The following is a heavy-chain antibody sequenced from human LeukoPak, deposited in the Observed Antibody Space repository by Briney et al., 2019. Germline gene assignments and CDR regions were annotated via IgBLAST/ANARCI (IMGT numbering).Heavy chain of an antibody. Sequence: SETLSLTGTVSSGSIDSFYCNWVRQSPGKGPEWLGCIYRSGSTIYNPSIRSRVTMSVKTSNTQFSLTLPSVTAADTAVYYCARARTARSVTHGDAFDIWGQGTMVTVSS. CDR1: SGSIDSFY. V-gene: IGHV4-59*01. D-gene: IGHD3-3*01. CDR2: IYRSGST. J-gene: IGHJ3*02. CDR3: ARARTARSVTHGDAFDI.